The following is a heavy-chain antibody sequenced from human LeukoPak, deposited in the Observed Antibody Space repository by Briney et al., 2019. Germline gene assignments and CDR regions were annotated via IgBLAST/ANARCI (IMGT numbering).Heavy chain of an antibody. CDR3: ARGFYFSMTELYYLDL. CDR1: GLNFRSFW. D-gene: IGHD2-8*01. CDR2: IKPDETEK. Sequence: GGSLRLFCAVSGLNFRSFWMSWVRQAPGKGLEWVANIKPDETEKFYVDSVKGRFTISRDNAKNSLYLQMNSLRVEDSAVYYCARGFYFSMTELYYLDLWGRGTLVTVSS. V-gene: IGHV3-7*04. J-gene: IGHJ2*01.